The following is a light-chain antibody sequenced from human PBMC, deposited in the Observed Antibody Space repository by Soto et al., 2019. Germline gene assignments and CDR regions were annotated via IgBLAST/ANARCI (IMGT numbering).Light chain of an antibody. Sequence: QSALTQPASVSGSPGQSITISCTGTSSNVGVNNYVSCYQQHPGKAPKLMIYEVSNRPSGVSDRFSGTRSGNTASLTISGLQAEDESDYYCISYTSSSTWVFGGGTKLTVL. CDR2: EVS. J-gene: IGLJ3*02. CDR1: SSNVGVNNY. V-gene: IGLV2-14*01. CDR3: ISYTSSSTWV.